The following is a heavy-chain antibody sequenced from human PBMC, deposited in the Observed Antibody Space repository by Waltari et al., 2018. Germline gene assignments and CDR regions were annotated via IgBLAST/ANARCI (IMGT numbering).Heavy chain of an antibody. V-gene: IGHV1-69*01. CDR1: GGSFRSYS. CDR2: IIPVFGTA. J-gene: IGHJ6*02. CDR3: TTSSYCGTTTCYQYYGMDV. Sequence: QVRLVQSGAEVTTPGSSVKVSCRAFGGSFRSYSINRVRQAPGQGLEWMGGIIPVFGTANYAQKFQDRLAITADESTSTAYMELSSLRSEDTAAYYCTTSSYCGTTTCYQYYGMDVWGQGTTVTVSS. D-gene: IGHD2-2*01.